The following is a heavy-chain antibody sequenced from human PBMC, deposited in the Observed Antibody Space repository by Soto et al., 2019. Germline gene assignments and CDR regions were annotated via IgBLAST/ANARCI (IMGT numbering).Heavy chain of an antibody. CDR2: VSAYNRNT. CDR1: GYTFTNYG. Sequence: QVQLVQSGVEVKKPGASVKVSCQASGYTFTNYGITWLRQAPGQGLEWMGWVSAYNRNTNYAQRFQDRFTMTTDTSTRTAYMELRNLKSDDTAIYFCARERQYEPLLYWGQGTLVTVSS. D-gene: IGHD2-2*01. CDR3: ARERQYEPLLY. V-gene: IGHV1-18*01. J-gene: IGHJ4*02.